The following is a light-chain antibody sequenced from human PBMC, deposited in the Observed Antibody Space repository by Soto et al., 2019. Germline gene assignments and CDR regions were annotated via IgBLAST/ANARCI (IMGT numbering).Light chain of an antibody. J-gene: IGKJ1*01. Sequence: IQMTQSPLSLSSSVGDRVTIACRASQDIGKDLGWYQQKPGEPPELLISVASSLESGVPSRFSGSGFGSYFNLTISNLQPEDFATYYCLQDYNYPRTFGQRTKVEL. CDR2: VAS. CDR1: QDIGKD. V-gene: IGKV1-6*01. CDR3: LQDYNYPRT.